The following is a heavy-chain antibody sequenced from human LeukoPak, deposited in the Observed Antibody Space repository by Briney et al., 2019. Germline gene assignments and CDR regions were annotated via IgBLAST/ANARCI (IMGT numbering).Heavy chain of an antibody. Sequence: ASVKVSCKASGYTFTGYYMHWVRQAPGQGLEWMGWINPNSGGTNYAQKFQGRVTMTRDTSISTAYMELSRLRSDDTAVYYCARGRYYDSSGYYQKYYYYYMDVWGKGTTVTISS. J-gene: IGHJ6*03. D-gene: IGHD3-22*01. V-gene: IGHV1-2*02. CDR2: INPNSGGT. CDR3: ARGRYYDSSGYYQKYYYYYMDV. CDR1: GYTFTGYY.